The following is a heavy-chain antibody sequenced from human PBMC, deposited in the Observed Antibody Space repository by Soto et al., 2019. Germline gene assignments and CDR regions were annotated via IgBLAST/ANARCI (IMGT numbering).Heavy chain of an antibody. V-gene: IGHV1-18*01. CDR2: ISAYNGNT. Sequence: VASVKVSCKASGYTFTSYGISWVRQAPGQGLEWMGWISAYNGNTNYAQKLQGRVTMTTDTSTSTAYMELRSLRSDDTAVYYCARVIDGYCSSTSCDNYYYYYMDVWGKGTTVTVSS. J-gene: IGHJ6*03. D-gene: IGHD2-2*02. CDR1: GYTFTSYG. CDR3: ARVIDGYCSSTSCDNYYYYYMDV.